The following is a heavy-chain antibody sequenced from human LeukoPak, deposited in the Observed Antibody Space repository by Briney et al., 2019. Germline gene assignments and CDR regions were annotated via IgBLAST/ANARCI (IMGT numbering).Heavy chain of an antibody. CDR1: GYTFSDYY. D-gene: IGHD3-10*01. CDR2: INPNSGDT. J-gene: IGHJ6*02. V-gene: IGHV1-2*02. CDR3: ARDFYGSASSKPYYYYYGMDV. Sequence: GASVKVSCKASGYTFSDYYIQWVRQAAGQGLEWMGWINPNSGDTNFAQKFQGRVTMTRDTSISTAYMELSSLRSDDTAVYYCARDFYGSASSKPYYYYYGMDVWGQGTTVTVSS.